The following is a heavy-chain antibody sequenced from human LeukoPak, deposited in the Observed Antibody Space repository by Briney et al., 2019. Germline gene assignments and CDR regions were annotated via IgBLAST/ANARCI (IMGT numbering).Heavy chain of an antibody. CDR2: IHYSGST. Sequence: SETLSLTCTVSGGSISSYYWSWIRQPPGKGLEWIGYIHYSGSTNYNPSLKSRVTISADTSKNQFSLKLSSVTAADTAVYYCARLVLFSGSSYYFDYWGQGTLVTVSS. CDR3: ARLVLFSGSSYYFDY. CDR1: GGSISSYY. V-gene: IGHV4-59*08. J-gene: IGHJ4*02. D-gene: IGHD1-26*01.